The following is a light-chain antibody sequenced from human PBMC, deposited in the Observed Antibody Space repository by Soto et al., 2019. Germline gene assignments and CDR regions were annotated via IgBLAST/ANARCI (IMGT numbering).Light chain of an antibody. CDR3: QQLNSYPFI. J-gene: IGKJ5*01. CDR2: AAS. Sequence: DIQLTQSPSFLSASVGDIVTITCRASQGIDTYLAWYQQKPGKAPKLLIYAASILQSVVPSRFSGSGSGTEFTLTISSLQPEDFATYYCQQLNSYPFIFGQGTRLEIK. CDR1: QGIDTY. V-gene: IGKV1-9*01.